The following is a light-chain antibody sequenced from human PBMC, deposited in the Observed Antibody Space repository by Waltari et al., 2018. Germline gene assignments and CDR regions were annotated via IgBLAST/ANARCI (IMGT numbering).Light chain of an antibody. V-gene: IGKV3-11*01. CDR3: QQRSNWPRT. J-gene: IGKJ1*01. CDR2: DAS. Sequence: IELTQAPANLSLSPGDRATVSRRASPSVSSYLAWYQQKPGQIPRLLIYDASNRATGIPARFSGSGSATDFTLTISSLEPEDFAVYYCQQRSNWPRTFGQGTKVEIK. CDR1: PSVSSY.